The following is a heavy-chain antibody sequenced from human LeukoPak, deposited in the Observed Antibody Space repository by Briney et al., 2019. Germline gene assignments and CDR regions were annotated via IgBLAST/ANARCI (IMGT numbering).Heavy chain of an antibody. CDR3: ARTPGLRTFDY. CDR1: GFTFSSYS. Sequence: PGGSLRLSCAASGFTFSSYSMNWVRQAPGKGLEWVSSISSSSYIYYADSVKGRFTISRDNAKNSLYLQMNSLRAEDTAVYYCARTPGLRTFDYWGQGTLVTVSS. CDR2: ISSSSYI. V-gene: IGHV3-21*01. J-gene: IGHJ4*02. D-gene: IGHD2-21*02.